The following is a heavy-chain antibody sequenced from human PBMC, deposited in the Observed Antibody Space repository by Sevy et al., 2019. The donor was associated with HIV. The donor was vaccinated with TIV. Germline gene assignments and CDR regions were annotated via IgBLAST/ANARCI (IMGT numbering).Heavy chain of an antibody. CDR2: ISAYNGNT. CDR3: ARAYCSGGRCYSLAY. Sequence: ASVKVSCKASGYTFTSYGISWVRQAPGQGLEWMGWISAYNGNTNYAQKLQGRVTMTTDTSTNTAYMELRSLRSDDTAVYYCARAYCSGGRCYSLAYWGQGTLVTVSS. J-gene: IGHJ4*02. D-gene: IGHD2-15*01. V-gene: IGHV1-18*01. CDR1: GYTFTSYG.